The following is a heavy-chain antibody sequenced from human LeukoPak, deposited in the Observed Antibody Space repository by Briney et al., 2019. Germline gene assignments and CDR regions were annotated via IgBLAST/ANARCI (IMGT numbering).Heavy chain of an antibody. J-gene: IGHJ4*02. D-gene: IGHD3-22*01. Sequence: GGSLRLSCAASGFTISSYWMSWVRQAPGKGLEWVANIKQDGSEKYYVDSVKGRFTISRDNAKNSLYLQMNSLRAEDTAVYYCAREASDSSGPAVDYWGQGTLVTVSS. CDR2: IKQDGSEK. CDR1: GFTISSYW. V-gene: IGHV3-7*01. CDR3: AREASDSSGPAVDY.